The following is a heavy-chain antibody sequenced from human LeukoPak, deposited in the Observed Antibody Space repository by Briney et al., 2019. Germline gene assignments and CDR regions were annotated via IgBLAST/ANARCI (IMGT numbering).Heavy chain of an antibody. CDR1: GFTLSNYS. V-gene: IGHV3-64*01. J-gene: IGHJ4*02. Sequence: PRGSLSPSCAVPGFTLSNYSMHWVRQAPGKGLEHVSVISSNGGNTYYANSVKDRFTISRDNSKNTLYLQMGSLRAEDMAVYYCSRGCDYMLLYYCGQGTLVTVSS. D-gene: IGHD4-11*01. CDR2: ISSNGGNT. CDR3: SRGCDYMLLYY.